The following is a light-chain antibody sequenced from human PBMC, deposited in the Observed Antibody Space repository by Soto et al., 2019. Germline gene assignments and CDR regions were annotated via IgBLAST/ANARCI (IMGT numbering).Light chain of an antibody. CDR3: QQYYTYPWT. CDR1: QSISSW. V-gene: IGKV1-5*03. J-gene: IGKJ1*01. Sequence: DIQMTQSPSTLSAPVGDRVTITCRASQSISSWLAWYQQRPGKAPKLLIYKASNLERGVPSRFSGSGSGTELTLTISSLHPDDFATYYCQQYYTYPWTFGPGTKVEIK. CDR2: KAS.